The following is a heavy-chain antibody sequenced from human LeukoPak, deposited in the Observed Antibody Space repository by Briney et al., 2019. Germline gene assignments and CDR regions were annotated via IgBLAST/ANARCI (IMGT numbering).Heavy chain of an antibody. V-gene: IGHV4-30-4*01. J-gene: IGHJ4*02. D-gene: IGHD5-24*01. CDR1: GVSISSGDYY. CDR3: ARERGWLHYYFDY. CDR2: IYYSGST. Sequence: SQTLSLTCTVSGVSISSGDYYWRWIRQPPGKGLEWIGYIYYSGSTYYNPSLKSRVTISVDTSKNQFSLKLSSVTAADTAVYYCARERGWLHYYFDYWGQGTLVTVSS.